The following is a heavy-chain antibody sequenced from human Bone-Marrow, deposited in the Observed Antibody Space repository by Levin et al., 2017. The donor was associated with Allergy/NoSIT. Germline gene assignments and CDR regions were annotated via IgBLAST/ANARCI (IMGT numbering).Heavy chain of an antibody. V-gene: IGHV3-30*04. CDR1: GFTFSSYA. J-gene: IGHJ3*02. Sequence: GESLKISCAASGFTFSSYAMHWVRQAPGKGLEWVAVISYDGSNKYYADSVKGRFTISRDNSKNTLYLQMNSLRAEDTAVYYCARDQGITMIVVVIGDAFDIWGQGTMVTVSS. D-gene: IGHD3-22*01. CDR3: ARDQGITMIVVVIGDAFDI. CDR2: ISYDGSNK.